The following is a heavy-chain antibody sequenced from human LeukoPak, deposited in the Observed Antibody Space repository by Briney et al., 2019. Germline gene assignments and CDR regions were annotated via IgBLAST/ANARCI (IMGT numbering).Heavy chain of an antibody. D-gene: IGHD3-9*01. V-gene: IGHV4-39*07. CDR1: GGSISSSSYY. CDR3: ARAQYFDWSRWFDP. Sequence: PSETLSLTCTVSGGSISSSSYYWGWIRQPPGKGLEWIGSIYYSGSTNYNPSLKSRVTISVDTSKNQFSLKLSSVTAADTAVYYCARAQYFDWSRWFDPWGQGTLVTVSS. CDR2: IYYSGST. J-gene: IGHJ5*02.